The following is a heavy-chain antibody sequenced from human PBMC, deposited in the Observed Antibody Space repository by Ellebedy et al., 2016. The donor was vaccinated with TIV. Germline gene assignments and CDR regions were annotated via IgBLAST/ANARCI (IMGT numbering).Heavy chain of an antibody. CDR1: GGSFNDYY. J-gene: IGHJ4*02. D-gene: IGHD2-21*02. CDR2: INHSGST. CDR3: ARGVGVTTGTDY. V-gene: IGHV4-34*01. Sequence: SETLSLXXAVYGGSFNDYYWTWVRQPPGKGLEWIGEINHSGSTNYNPSLKSRVTISVDTSKNQFSLKLSSVTAADTAVYYCARGVGVTTGTDYWGQGTLVTVSS.